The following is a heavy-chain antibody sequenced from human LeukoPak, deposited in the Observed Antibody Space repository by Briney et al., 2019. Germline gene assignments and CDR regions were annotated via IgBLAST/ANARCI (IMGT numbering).Heavy chain of an antibody. Sequence: TGGSLRLSCTMSGFTFSNFGFHWVRQAPGKGLEWVAFIGNDGPYYHYADSVRGRFTISRDNSKNTLYLQMNSLRAEDTAVYYCAKARWFGELLIRYWGQGTLVTVSS. CDR3: AKARWFGELLIRY. CDR1: GFTFSNFG. D-gene: IGHD3-10*01. V-gene: IGHV3-30*02. J-gene: IGHJ4*02. CDR2: IGNDGPYY.